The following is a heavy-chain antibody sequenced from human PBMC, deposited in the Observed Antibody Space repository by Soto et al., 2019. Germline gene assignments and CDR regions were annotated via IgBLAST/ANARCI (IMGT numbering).Heavy chain of an antibody. J-gene: IGHJ4*02. CDR1: GFTFSSYA. CDR2: ISYDGSNK. Sequence: QVQLVESGGGMVQPGRSLRLSCAASGFTFSSYAMHWVRQAPGKGLEWVAVISYDGSNKYYADSVKGRFTISRDNSKNTLYLQMNSLRAEDTAVYYCALVAATGGTDYWGQGTLVTVSS. D-gene: IGHD2-15*01. V-gene: IGHV3-30-3*01. CDR3: ALVAATGGTDY.